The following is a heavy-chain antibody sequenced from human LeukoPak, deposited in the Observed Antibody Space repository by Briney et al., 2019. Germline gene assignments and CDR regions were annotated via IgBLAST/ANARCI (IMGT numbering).Heavy chain of an antibody. Sequence: ASVKVSCKASGYTFTSYYMHWVRQAPGQGLEWMGGIIPIFGAANYAQKFQGRVTITADKSTSTAYMELSSLRSEDTAVYYCAIMVRGVIRRYFDYWGQGTLVTVSS. CDR1: GYTFTSYY. J-gene: IGHJ4*02. D-gene: IGHD3-10*01. CDR3: AIMVRGVIRRYFDY. V-gene: IGHV1-69*06. CDR2: IIPIFGAA.